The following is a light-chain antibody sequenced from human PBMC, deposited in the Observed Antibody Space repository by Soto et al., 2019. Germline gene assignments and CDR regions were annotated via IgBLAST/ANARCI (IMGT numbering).Light chain of an antibody. CDR2: GAS. J-gene: IGKJ4*01. V-gene: IGKV3-15*01. CDR1: QSVSSK. CDR3: RQYNNWPPLT. Sequence: EIVMTQSPATLSVSPGERVTLSCRASQSVSSKLAWYQQKPGQAPRLLIYGASTRATGIPARFSGSGSGTEFTLTISSLQSEDFAVYYCRQYNNWPPLTFGGGTKVDIK.